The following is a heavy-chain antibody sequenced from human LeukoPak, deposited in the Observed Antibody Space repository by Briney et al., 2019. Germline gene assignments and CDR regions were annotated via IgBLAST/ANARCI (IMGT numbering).Heavy chain of an antibody. D-gene: IGHD2-2*02. V-gene: IGHV3-7*01. CDR3: ARMYCSSTNCYTDTFDI. J-gene: IGHJ3*02. CDR2: INQDGSEK. CDR1: GFTFSSYW. Sequence: GGSLRLSCAASGFTFSSYWMSWVRQAPRKGLEWVANINQDGSEKYYVDSVKGRFTISRDNAKNSLYLQMNSLRAEDTAVYYCARMYCSSTNCYTDTFDIWGQGTVVTVSS.